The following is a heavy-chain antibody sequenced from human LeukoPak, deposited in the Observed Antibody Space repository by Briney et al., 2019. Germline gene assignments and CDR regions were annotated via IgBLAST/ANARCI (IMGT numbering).Heavy chain of an antibody. Sequence: PSETLSLTCTVSGGSISDYHWNWIRQPPGKTLEWIGSIYYSGSTSYNPSLKSRVTISVDTSKNQFSLNLNSVTAADTAVYYCARAKNDEYYYYGMDVWGQGTTVTVSS. CDR3: ARAKNDEYYYYGMDV. CDR2: IYYSGST. CDR1: GGSISDYH. V-gene: IGHV4-59*08. J-gene: IGHJ6*02. D-gene: IGHD6-6*01.